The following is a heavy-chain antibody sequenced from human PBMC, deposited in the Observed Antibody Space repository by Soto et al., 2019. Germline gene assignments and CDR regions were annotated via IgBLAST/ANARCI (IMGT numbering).Heavy chain of an antibody. Sequence: EVQLLQSGGGPVRSGGSLRLSCVASGFTLNNYRMTWVRQGPGKGLEWVASIYSRPNYIHYTESVKGRFIISRDNAKNSVYLQMNSLRVEAAAVYYCGREKEDEGSSSLRVYYGVDVWGQGTTVTVSS. CDR3: GREKEDEGSSSLRVYYGVDV. CDR1: GFTLNNYR. D-gene: IGHD6-6*01. V-gene: IGHV3-21*06. J-gene: IGHJ6*02. CDR2: IYSRPNYI.